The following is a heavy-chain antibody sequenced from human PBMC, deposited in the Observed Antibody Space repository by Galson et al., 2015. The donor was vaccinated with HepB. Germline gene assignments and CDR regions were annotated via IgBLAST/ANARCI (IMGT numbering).Heavy chain of an antibody. CDR3: ARDRGNYDFWSGLSYGMDV. V-gene: IGHV1-18*01. Sequence: SGAEVKKPGASVKVSCKASGYTFTSYGISWVRQAPGQGLEWMGWISAYNGNTNYAQKLQGRVTMTTDTSTSTAYMELRSPRSDDTAVYYCARDRGNYDFWSGLSYGMDVWGQGTTVTVSS. CDR1: GYTFTSYG. D-gene: IGHD3-3*01. CDR2: ISAYNGNT. J-gene: IGHJ6*02.